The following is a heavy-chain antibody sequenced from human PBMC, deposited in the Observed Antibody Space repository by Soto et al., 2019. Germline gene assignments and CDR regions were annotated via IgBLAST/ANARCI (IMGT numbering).Heavy chain of an antibody. J-gene: IGHJ5*02. Sequence: SETLSLTCTVSGVPVSSGSNHWSWIRQPPGKGLEWIGYISHSGNTDYSSSLESRAIISIDTSNNQFSLKLSSVTAADTAVYYCARGPPCDPWGQGTLVTVSS. CDR2: ISHSGNT. CDR1: GVPVSSGSNH. V-gene: IGHV4-61*01. CDR3: ARGPPCDP.